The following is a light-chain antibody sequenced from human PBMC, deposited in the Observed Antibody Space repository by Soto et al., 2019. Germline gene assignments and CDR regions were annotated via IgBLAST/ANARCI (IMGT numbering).Light chain of an antibody. CDR1: QSVSSY. CDR3: QQRSNWLST. CDR2: DAS. J-gene: IGKJ5*01. V-gene: IGKV3-11*01. Sequence: EIVLTQSPATLSLSPGERATLSCRASQSVSSYLAWYQQKPGQAPRLLMYDASKSATGIPARFSGSGSGTDFTLTISSLEPEDFAVYYCQQRSNWLSTFGQGTRLEIK.